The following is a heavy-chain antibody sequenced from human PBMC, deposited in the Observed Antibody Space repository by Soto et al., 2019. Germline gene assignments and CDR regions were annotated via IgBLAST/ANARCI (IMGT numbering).Heavy chain of an antibody. CDR2: IKSKTDGGTT. CDR3: TTDTEIVLLANS. V-gene: IGHV3-15*01. J-gene: IGHJ4*02. Sequence: PGGSLRLSCAASGFTFSNAWMSWVRQAPGKGLEWVGRIKSKTDGGTTDYAAPVKGRFTISRDDSKNTLYLQMNSLKTEDTAVYYCTTDTEIVLLANSWGQGTLVTVSS. CDR1: GFTFSNAW. D-gene: IGHD3-3*02.